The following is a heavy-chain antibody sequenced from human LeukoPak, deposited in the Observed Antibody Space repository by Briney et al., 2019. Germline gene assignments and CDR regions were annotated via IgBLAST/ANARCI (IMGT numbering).Heavy chain of an antibody. V-gene: IGHV4-4*02. D-gene: IGHD3-22*01. Sequence: KASGTLSLTCTVSGDSINSLDLWSWVRQPPGKGLEWIGEMYLSGTTHSNPSVKSRVTMSIDKSKNQFFLNLSSVTAADTAVYYCAGLVGRYSSGLYYYYFDYWGQGTLVTVSS. CDR3: AGLVGRYSSGLYYYYFDY. CDR2: MYLSGTT. J-gene: IGHJ4*02. CDR1: GDSINSLDL.